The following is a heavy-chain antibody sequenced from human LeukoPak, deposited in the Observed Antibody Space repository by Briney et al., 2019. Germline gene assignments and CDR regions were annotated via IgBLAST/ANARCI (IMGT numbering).Heavy chain of an antibody. CDR3: ARAGYSYGSRYYFDY. J-gene: IGHJ4*02. CDR2: IYYSGST. CDR1: GGSISSYY. D-gene: IGHD5-18*01. Sequence: SETLSPTCTVSGGSISSYYWSWIRQPPGKGLEWIGYIYYSGSTNYNPSLKSRVTISVDTSKNQFSLKLSSVTAADTAVYYCARAGYSYGSRYYFDYWGQGTLVTVSS. V-gene: IGHV4-59*01.